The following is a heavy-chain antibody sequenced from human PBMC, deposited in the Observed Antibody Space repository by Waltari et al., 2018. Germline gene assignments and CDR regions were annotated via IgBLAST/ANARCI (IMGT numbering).Heavy chain of an antibody. D-gene: IGHD6-6*01. V-gene: IGHV4-34*01. CDR3: ARTCRGIAARHVWFDP. CDR2: INHSGST. J-gene: IGHJ5*02. Sequence: QVQLQQWGAGLLKPSETLSLTCAVYGGSFSGYYWSWIRQPPGKGLEWIGEINHSGSTNYTPSLKSRVTISVDTSKNQFSLKLSSVTAADTAVYYCARTCRGIAARHVWFDPWGQGTLVTVSS. CDR1: GGSFSGYY.